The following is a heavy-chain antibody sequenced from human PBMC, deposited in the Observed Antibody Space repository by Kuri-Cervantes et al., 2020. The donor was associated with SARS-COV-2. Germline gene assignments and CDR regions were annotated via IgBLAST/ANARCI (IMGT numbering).Heavy chain of an antibody. Sequence: ASAQVTCKASGYTFTSYYMHWVRQAAGQGLEWMGTINPSGGSTSYAQKFQGRVTMTWDTSTSTAYMELSSLRSEDTAVYYCARIYSGYDYRYWGQGTLVTVSS. CDR2: INPSGGST. CDR1: GYTFTSYY. J-gene: IGHJ4*02. CDR3: ARIYSGYDYRY. D-gene: IGHD5-12*01. V-gene: IGHV1-46*01.